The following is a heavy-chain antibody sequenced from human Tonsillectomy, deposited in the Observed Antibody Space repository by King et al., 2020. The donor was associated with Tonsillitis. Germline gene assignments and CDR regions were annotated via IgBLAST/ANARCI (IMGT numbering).Heavy chain of an antibody. J-gene: IGHJ1*01. V-gene: IGHV3-23*04. CDR3: AKAEQHLVHAEYFQH. D-gene: IGHD6-13*01. CDR1: GFTFTNYA. Sequence: VQLVESGGGLVQPGGSLRLSCAASGFTFTNYAMSWVRQAPGKGLEWVSCISGSGGTTYSADSVKGRFTISRDNAKNTPYLQMYSLRAEDTAVYYCAKAEQHLVHAEYFQHWGQGTFVTVSS. CDR2: ISGSGGTT.